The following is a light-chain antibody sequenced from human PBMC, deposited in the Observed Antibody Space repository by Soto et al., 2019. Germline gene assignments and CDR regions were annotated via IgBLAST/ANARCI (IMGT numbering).Light chain of an antibody. J-gene: IGKJ1*01. CDR2: AAS. CDR3: QQYNNYFT. V-gene: IGKV1-17*02. CDR1: QSISNH. Sequence: DIQMTQSPSSLSASVEDRVIITCRASQSISNHLNWYQQKPGKAPKLLIFAASSLQSGVPSRFSGSGSGTEFTLTISNLQPDDLGTYYCQQYNNYFTFGQGTKVDIK.